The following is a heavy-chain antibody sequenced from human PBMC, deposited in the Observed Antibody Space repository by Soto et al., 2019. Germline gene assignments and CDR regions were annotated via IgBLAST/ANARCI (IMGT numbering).Heavy chain of an antibody. CDR2: ISAYNGNT. CDR3: ARDMQQLVQGTNWFDP. Sequence: QVQLVQSGAEVKKPGASVKVSCKASGYTFTSYGISWVRQAPGQGLEWMGWISAYNGNTNYAQKLQGRVTMTTDTSTSTAYMELRSLRSDDTAVYYWARDMQQLVQGTNWFDPWGQGTLVTVSS. J-gene: IGHJ5*02. D-gene: IGHD6-13*01. V-gene: IGHV1-18*01. CDR1: GYTFTSYG.